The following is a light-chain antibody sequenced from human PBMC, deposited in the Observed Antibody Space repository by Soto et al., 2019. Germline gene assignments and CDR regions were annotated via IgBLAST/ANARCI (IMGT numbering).Light chain of an antibody. J-gene: IGLJ2*01. CDR2: DVT. Sequence: QSALTQPASVSVSPGQSIAISCTGSSSDVGRYNYVSWYQQHSGKAPKLIIYDVTKRPSGVSDRFSGSKSGDTASLTISGLQAEDEADYYCSSYTSRTTVIFGGGTKLTVL. CDR3: SSYTSRTTVI. CDR1: SSDVGRYNY. V-gene: IGLV2-14*01.